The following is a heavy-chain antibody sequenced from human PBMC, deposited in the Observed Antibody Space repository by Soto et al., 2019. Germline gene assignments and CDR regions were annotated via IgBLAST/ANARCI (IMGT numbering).Heavy chain of an antibody. CDR3: ARRTHTGYGSIYGMDV. D-gene: IGHD3-10*01. J-gene: IGHJ6*02. CDR2: IYPGDSDT. V-gene: IGHV5-51*01. Sequence: LGESLKISCKGSGYSFTSYWIGWVRQMPGKGLEWMGIIYPGDSDTRYSPSFQGQVTISADKSISTAYLQWSSLKASDTAMYYCARRTHTGYGSIYGMDVWGQGTTVTVSS. CDR1: GYSFTSYW.